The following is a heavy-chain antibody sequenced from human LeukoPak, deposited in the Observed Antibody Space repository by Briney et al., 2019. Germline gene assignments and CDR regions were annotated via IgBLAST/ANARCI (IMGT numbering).Heavy chain of an antibody. J-gene: IGHJ1*01. D-gene: IGHD3-22*01. Sequence: SETLSLTCTVSGGSISSSSYYWGWIRQPPGKGLEWIGSIYYSGSTYYNPSLKSRVTISVDTSKNQFSLKLSSVTAADTAVYYCARQSYYYDSSGYFDEYFQHWGQGTLVTVSS. CDR1: GGSISSSSYY. CDR2: IYYSGST. CDR3: ARQSYYYDSSGYFDEYFQH. V-gene: IGHV4-39*01.